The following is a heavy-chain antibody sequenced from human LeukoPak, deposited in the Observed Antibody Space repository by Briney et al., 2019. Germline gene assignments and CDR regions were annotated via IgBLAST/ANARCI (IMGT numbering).Heavy chain of an antibody. CDR2: IYSGGST. Sequence: GGSLRLSCAASGFTVSINYMSWVRQAPGGGREGVSVIYSGGSTYYADSVKGRFTISRDNSKNTLYLQMNSLRAEDTAVYYCARDSSSKAATDAFDIWGQGTMVTVSS. J-gene: IGHJ3*02. V-gene: IGHV3-53*05. CDR1: GFTVSINY. D-gene: IGHD2-2*01. CDR3: ARDSSSKAATDAFDI.